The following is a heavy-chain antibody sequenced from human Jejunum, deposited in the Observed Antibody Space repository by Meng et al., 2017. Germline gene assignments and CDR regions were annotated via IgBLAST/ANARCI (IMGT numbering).Heavy chain of an antibody. CDR2: IKQDGNEK. Sequence: GESLKISCAASGFTFSRYGMTWVRQAPGKGLEWVANIKQDGNEKYYVDSVKGRFTISRHNAKNSLYLQMNSLRAEDTALYYCAKVGVPFGMDVWGQGTTVTVSS. CDR3: AKVGVPFGMDV. CDR1: GFTFSRYG. D-gene: IGHD2-2*01. V-gene: IGHV3-7*01. J-gene: IGHJ6*02.